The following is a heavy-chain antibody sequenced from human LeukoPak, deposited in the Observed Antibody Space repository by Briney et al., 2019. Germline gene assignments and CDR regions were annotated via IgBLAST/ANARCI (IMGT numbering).Heavy chain of an antibody. J-gene: IGHJ5*02. CDR1: GYTFTSYG. D-gene: IGHD1-26*01. CDR2: ISAYNGNT. V-gene: IGHV1-18*01. CDR3: AREVEWEPLPTHWFDP. Sequence: ASVKVSCKASGYTFTSYGISWVRQAPGQGLEWMGWISAYNGNTNYAQKLQGRVTMTTDTSTSTAYMELRSLRSDDTAVYYCAREVEWEPLPTHWFDPWGQGTLVTVSS.